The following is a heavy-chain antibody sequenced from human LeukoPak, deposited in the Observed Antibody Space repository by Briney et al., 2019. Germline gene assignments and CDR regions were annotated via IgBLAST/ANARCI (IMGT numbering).Heavy chain of an antibody. CDR3: ARDGELDSYYYYSYGMDV. J-gene: IGHJ6*02. Sequence: ASVKVSCKASVYTFTGYYMHWVRQAPGQGLEWMGWNNPNSGGTNYAQKFQGRVTMTRDTSISTAYMELSRLRSDDTAVYYCARDGELDSYYYYSYGMDVWGQGTTVTVSS. CDR2: NNPNSGGT. CDR1: VYTFTGYY. D-gene: IGHD1-7*01. V-gene: IGHV1-2*02.